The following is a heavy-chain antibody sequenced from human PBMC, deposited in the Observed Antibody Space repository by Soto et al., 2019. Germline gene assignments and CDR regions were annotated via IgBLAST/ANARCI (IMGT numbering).Heavy chain of an antibody. CDR2: IKQDGSEK. CDR3: ARDTSSSWYQIDY. CDR1: GVKCSSYV. J-gene: IGHJ4*02. Sequence: PGGSLIISWAASGVKCSSYVVSWVRQAPGKGLEWVANIKQDGSEKYYVDSVKGRFTISRDNAKNSLYLQMNSLRAEDTAVYYCARDTSSSWYQIDYWGQGTLVNVSS. V-gene: IGHV3-7*01. D-gene: IGHD6-13*01.